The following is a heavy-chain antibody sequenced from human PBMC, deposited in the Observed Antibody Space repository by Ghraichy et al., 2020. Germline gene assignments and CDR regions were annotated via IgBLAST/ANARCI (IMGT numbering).Heavy chain of an antibody. J-gene: IGHJ1*01. CDR1: GFTFDDYA. Sequence: GGSLRLSCSASGFTFDDYAMHWVRQAPGKGLEWVSGISWNSGSIGYADSVKGRFTISRDNAKNSLYLQMNSLRAEDTALYYCAKIHDYGDWRDKYFQHWGQGTLVTVSS. D-gene: IGHD4-17*01. CDR3: AKIHDYGDWRDKYFQH. V-gene: IGHV3-9*01. CDR2: ISWNSGSI.